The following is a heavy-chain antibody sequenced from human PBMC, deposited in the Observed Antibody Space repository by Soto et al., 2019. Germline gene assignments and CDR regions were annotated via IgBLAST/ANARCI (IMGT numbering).Heavy chain of an antibody. CDR2: ISGGGSSA. Sequence: EAQLLESGGDLVQPGGSLRLSCAASGITFSGYAMSWVRQAPGKGLEWVSTISGGGSSAYYADSVKGRFTISRDNSENTLYVRMIRLRAEDTAVYYCAKGGCSGGSCYPFDYWGQGTLVTVSS. D-gene: IGHD2-15*01. CDR3: AKGGCSGGSCYPFDY. CDR1: GITFSGYA. V-gene: IGHV3-23*01. J-gene: IGHJ4*02.